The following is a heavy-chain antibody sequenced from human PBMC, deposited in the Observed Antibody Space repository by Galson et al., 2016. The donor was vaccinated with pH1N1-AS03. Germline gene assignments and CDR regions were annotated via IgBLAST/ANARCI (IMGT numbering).Heavy chain of an antibody. CDR1: GDSISSSDYY. Sequence: TLSLTCTVSGDSISSSDYYWSWVRQPAGKGLEWIGRIYTSGSTNYNPSLKSRVTILVDTSKNQSSRNLSSVTAADTAVYYCARDPEKYDFWSGYLRGMDVWGQGTTVTVSS. J-gene: IGHJ6*02. D-gene: IGHD3-3*01. V-gene: IGHV4-61*02. CDR3: ARDPEKYDFWSGYLRGMDV. CDR2: IYTSGST.